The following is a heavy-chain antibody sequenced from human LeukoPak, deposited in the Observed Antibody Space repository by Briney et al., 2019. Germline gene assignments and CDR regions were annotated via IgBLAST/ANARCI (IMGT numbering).Heavy chain of an antibody. J-gene: IGHJ4*02. CDR1: GFTFSTYE. CDR3: ARGRVTGDYVRDFDY. D-gene: IGHD4-17*01. V-gene: IGHV3-48*03. Sequence: PGGSLRLSCVASGFTFSTYEMNWVRQAPGKGLEWVSYVSSSGGTILYADSVKGRFTISRDNATNSLYLQMNSLRAEDTDVYYCARGRVTGDYVRDFDYWGQGTLVTVSS. CDR2: VSSSGGTI.